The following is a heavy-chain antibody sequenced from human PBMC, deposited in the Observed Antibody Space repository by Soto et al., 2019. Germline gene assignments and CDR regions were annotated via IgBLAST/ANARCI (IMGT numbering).Heavy chain of an antibody. D-gene: IGHD3-3*01. Sequence: QVQLVQSGAEVKKPGSSVKVSCKASGGTFSSYAISWVRQAPGQGLEWMGGIIPIFGTANYAQKFQGRATITADESTSTAYMELSSLRSEDTAVYYCASVGYDFWSGHQPVDPWGQGTLVTVSS. CDR2: IIPIFGTA. CDR3: ASVGYDFWSGHQPVDP. CDR1: GGTFSSYA. V-gene: IGHV1-69*01. J-gene: IGHJ5*02.